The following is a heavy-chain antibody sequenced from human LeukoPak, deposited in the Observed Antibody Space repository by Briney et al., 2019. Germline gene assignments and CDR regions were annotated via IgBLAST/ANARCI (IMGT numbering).Heavy chain of an antibody. J-gene: IGHJ3*02. CDR1: GFTFSSYW. V-gene: IGHV3-7*01. CDR3: ARTRGYCSGGSCYSGAFDI. Sequence: PGGSLRLSCAASGFTFSSYWMSWVRQAPGKGLEWVANIKQDGSEKYYVDSVKGRFTISRDNAKNSLYLQMNGLRAEDTAVYYCARTRGYCSGGSCYSGAFDIWGQGTMVTVSS. CDR2: IKQDGSEK. D-gene: IGHD2-15*01.